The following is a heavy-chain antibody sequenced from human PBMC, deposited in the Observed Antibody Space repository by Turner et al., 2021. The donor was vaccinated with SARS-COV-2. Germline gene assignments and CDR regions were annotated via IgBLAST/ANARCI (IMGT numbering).Heavy chain of an antibody. J-gene: IGHJ4*02. D-gene: IGHD2-21*02. CDR2: FDPEDGET. V-gene: IGHV1-24*01. CDR1: GYTLIELS. CDR3: ATGYAYCGGDCSIHY. Sequence: QVQLVQSGAEVKKPGASVKVSCKVSGYTLIELSMHWVRQAPGKGLELMGGFDPEDGETIYAQKFQGRVTMTEDTSTDTAYMELSSLRSEDTAVYYCATGYAYCGGDCSIHYWGQGTLVTVSS.